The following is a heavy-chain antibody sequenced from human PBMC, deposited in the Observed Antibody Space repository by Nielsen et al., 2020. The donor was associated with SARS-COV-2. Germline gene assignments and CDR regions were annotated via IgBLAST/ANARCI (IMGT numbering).Heavy chain of an antibody. V-gene: IGHV3-23*01. CDR2: ISGSGGSI. Sequence: GESLKISCAASGFTFSSYAMSWVRQAPGKGLEWVSAISGSGGSIYYADSVKGRFTISRDNAKNSLYLQMNSLRAEDTAVYYCAREGPDYDFWSGYMDGMDVWGQGTTVTVSS. D-gene: IGHD3-3*01. CDR1: GFTFSSYA. CDR3: AREGPDYDFWSGYMDGMDV. J-gene: IGHJ6*02.